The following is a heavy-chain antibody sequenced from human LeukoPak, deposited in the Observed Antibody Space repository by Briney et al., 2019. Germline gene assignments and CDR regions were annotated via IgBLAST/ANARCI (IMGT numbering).Heavy chain of an antibody. V-gene: IGHV3-7*03. CDR2: IKQDGSEK. CDR1: GFPFSNYW. Sequence: PGGSLRLSCAASGFPFSNYWMSWVRQAPGKGLEWVANIKQDGSEKYYVDSVEGRFTISRDNAKNPLYLQMNSLRAEDTAVYYCAKRPRSTFYFDYWGLGTLVTVSS. CDR3: AKRPRSTFYFDY. J-gene: IGHJ4*02.